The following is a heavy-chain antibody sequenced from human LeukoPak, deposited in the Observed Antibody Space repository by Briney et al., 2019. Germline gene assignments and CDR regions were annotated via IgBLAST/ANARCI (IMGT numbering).Heavy chain of an antibody. CDR3: ARYRYSSGWYETIYYFDY. CDR1: GGSFSGYY. CDR2: INHSGST. V-gene: IGHV4-34*01. J-gene: IGHJ4*02. Sequence: PSETLSLTCAVYGGSFSGYYWSWTRQPPGKGLEWIGEINHSGSTNYNPSLKSRVTISVDTSKNQFSLKLSSVTAADTAVYYCARYRYSSGWYETIYYFDYWGQGTLVTVSS. D-gene: IGHD6-19*01.